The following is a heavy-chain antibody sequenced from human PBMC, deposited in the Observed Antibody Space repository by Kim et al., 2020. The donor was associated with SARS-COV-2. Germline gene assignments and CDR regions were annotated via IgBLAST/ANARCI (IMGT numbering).Heavy chain of an antibody. J-gene: IGHJ6*02. CDR1: GGSFSGYY. CDR3: ARGGLAVAGTVPYYYYGMDV. Sequence: SETLSLTCAVYGGSFSGYYWSWIRQPPGKGLEWIGEINHSGSTNYNPSLKSRVTISVDTSKNQFSLKLSSVTAADTAVYYCARGGLAVAGTVPYYYYGMDVWGQGTTVTVSS. CDR2: INHSGST. V-gene: IGHV4-34*01. D-gene: IGHD6-19*01.